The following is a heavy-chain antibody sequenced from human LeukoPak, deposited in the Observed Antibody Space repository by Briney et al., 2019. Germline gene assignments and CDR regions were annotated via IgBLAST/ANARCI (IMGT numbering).Heavy chain of an antibody. V-gene: IGHV6-1*01. J-gene: IGHJ6*03. D-gene: IGHD3-10*01. Sequence: SQTLSLTCAISGDSVSSNSAAWNWIRQSPSRGLEWLGRTYYRSKWYNDYAVSVKSRITINPDTSKNQFSLQLNSVTPEDTAVYYCARSGGYGSGSYGVYYYYYMDVWGKGTTVTVSS. CDR2: TYYRSKWYN. CDR3: ARSGGYGSGSYGVYYYYYMDV. CDR1: GDSVSSNSAA.